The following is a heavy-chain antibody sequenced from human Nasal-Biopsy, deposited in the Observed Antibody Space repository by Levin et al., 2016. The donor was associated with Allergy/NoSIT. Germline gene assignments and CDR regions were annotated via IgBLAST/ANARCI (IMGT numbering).Heavy chain of an antibody. D-gene: IGHD1-26*01. V-gene: IGHV1-18*01. CDR3: ARITGSYSHFDY. CDR2: ISGYNGDT. J-gene: IGHJ4*02. CDR1: GYTFTRFG. Sequence: ASVKVSCKASGYTFTRFGISWVRQAPGQGLERLGWISGYNGDTNYAQKFQGRVTMTRDTSIATAYLELSGLTSDDTAVYYCARITGSYSHFDYWGQGTLVTVSS.